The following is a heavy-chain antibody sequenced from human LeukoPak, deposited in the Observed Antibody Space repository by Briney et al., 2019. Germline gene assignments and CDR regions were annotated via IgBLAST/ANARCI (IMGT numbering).Heavy chain of an antibody. J-gene: IGHJ4*02. D-gene: IGHD2-2*01. CDR3: ARDLPRGCISTSCYQVLGWPKVPYYFDY. CDR2: IYYSGST. V-gene: IGHV4-30-4*08. CDR1: GGSISSGDYY. Sequence: SQTLSLTCTVSGGSISSGDYYWSWIRRPPGKGLEWIGYIYYSGSTYYNPSLKSRVTISVDTSKNQFSLKLSSVTAADTAVYYCARDLPRGCISTSCYQVLGWPKVPYYFDYWGQGTLVTVSS.